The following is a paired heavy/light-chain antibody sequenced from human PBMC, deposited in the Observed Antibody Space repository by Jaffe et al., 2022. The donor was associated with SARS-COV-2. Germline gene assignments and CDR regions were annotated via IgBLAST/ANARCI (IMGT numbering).Light chain of an antibody. J-gene: IGKJ2*01. CDR2: TAS. CDR3: QQSHTTPST. CDR1: QSIGKN. Sequence: DIQVTQSPSSLSASVGDRVTITCRASQSIGKNLNWYQQKAGKVPKLLISTASNLLFGVPSRFSGDMSGTDFTLTISSLQPEDFATYFCQQSHTTPSTFGQGTKLEIK. V-gene: IGKV1-39*01.
Heavy chain of an antibody. Sequence: EVQLVQSGAEVKKPGESLKISCRGSGYTFSNHWIGWVRQMPGKGLELMGIIYPGDSDTRYSSSFQGQVTISADESTSTVYLQWSSLKASDSAMYFCARQSGTIGSWFDPWGQGTLVTVSS. CDR3: ARQSGTIGSWFDP. CDR2: IYPGDSDT. J-gene: IGHJ5*02. CDR1: GYTFSNHW. D-gene: IGHD1-7*01. V-gene: IGHV5-51*01.